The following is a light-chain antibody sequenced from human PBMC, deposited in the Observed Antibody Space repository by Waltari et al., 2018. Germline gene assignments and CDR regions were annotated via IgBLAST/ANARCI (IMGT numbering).Light chain of an antibody. CDR2: DAS. J-gene: IGKJ4*01. V-gene: IGKV1-33*01. CDR3: QQYDTPPHSLA. Sequence: DIQMTQSPSSLSASVGDRVTITRQASQDISNYLNWYQQKPGKAPKLLIYDASNLETGVPSRFSGSGSGTDFTFTISSLQPEDIATYYCQQYDTPPHSLAFGGGTKVEIK. CDR1: QDISNY.